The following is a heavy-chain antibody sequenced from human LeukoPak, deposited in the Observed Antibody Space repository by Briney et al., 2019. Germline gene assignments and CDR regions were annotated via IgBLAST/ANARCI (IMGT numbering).Heavy chain of an antibody. CDR2: IYYSGST. D-gene: IGHD1-26*01. J-gene: IGHJ4*02. CDR3: ARDSRGSSGSLDY. Sequence: SQTLSLTCTVSGVSISSGGYYWSWIRQHPGKGLEWIGYIYYSGSTYYNPSLKSRVTISVDTSKNQFSLKLSSVTAADTAVYYCARDSRGSSGSLDYWGQGTLVTVSS. V-gene: IGHV4-31*03. CDR1: GVSISSGGYY.